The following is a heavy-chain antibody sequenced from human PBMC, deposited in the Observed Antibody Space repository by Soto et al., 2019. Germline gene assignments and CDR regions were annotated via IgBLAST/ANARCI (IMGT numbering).Heavy chain of an antibody. V-gene: IGHV3-23*01. CDR1: GFTFSSYA. CDR2: ISGSGGST. D-gene: IGHD4-17*01. CDR3: AKLPTVTTYYYYYYMDV. Sequence: EVQLLESGGGLVQPGGSLRLSCAASGFTFSSYAMSWVRQAPGKRLEWVSAISGSGGSTYYADSVKGRFTISRDNSKNTLYLQMNSLRAEDTAVYYCAKLPTVTTYYYYYYMDVWGKGTTVTVSS. J-gene: IGHJ6*03.